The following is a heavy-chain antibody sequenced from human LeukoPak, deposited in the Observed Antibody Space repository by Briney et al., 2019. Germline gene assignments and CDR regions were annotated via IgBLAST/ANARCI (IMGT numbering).Heavy chain of an antibody. D-gene: IGHD3-10*01. CDR3: ARSGARSHYYGMDV. V-gene: IGHV1-2*04. J-gene: IGHJ6*02. CDR1: GYTFTGYY. CDR2: INPNSGGT. Sequence: ASVKVSCKASGYTFTGYYMHWVRQAPGQGLEWMGWINPNSGGTNYAQKFQGWVTMTRDTSISTAYMELSRLRSDDTAVYYCARSGARSHYYGMDVWGQGTTVTVSS.